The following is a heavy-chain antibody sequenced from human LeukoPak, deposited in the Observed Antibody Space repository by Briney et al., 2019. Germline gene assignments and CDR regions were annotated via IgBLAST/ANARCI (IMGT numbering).Heavy chain of an antibody. J-gene: IGHJ4*02. Sequence: PGGSLRLSCAAYGFTFNNYWLTWVRQAPGKGLEWVANINQDGGTEYYVDSMKGRFTISRDNAKNLVYLQINSLRAEDTAVYFCARHTLWRFDYWGQGALVTVSS. CDR2: INQDGGTE. V-gene: IGHV3-7*01. D-gene: IGHD1-1*01. CDR1: GFTFNNYW. CDR3: ARHTLWRFDY.